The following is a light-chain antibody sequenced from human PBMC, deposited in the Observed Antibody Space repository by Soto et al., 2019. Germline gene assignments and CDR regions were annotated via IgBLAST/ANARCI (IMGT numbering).Light chain of an antibody. Sequence: DIQMTHSPSTLSAPVGARVSITCRASQSISNWLAWYQQKPGKAPKLLIYDASSLESGVPSRFSGSRSGTEFTLTISSLQPADFATYYCQQYNSFSRTFGQGTKVDIK. CDR2: DAS. CDR3: QQYNSFSRT. V-gene: IGKV1-5*01. CDR1: QSISNW. J-gene: IGKJ1*01.